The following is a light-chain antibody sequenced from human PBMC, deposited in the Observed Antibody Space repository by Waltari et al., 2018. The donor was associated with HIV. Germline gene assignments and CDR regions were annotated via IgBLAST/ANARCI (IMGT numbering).Light chain of an antibody. CDR1: SPNIGSNR. CDR2: DNT. Sequence: QSVLTQPPSVSAAPGQKVTISCPGSSPNIGSNRLFWYQQLPGTAPKLLIYDNTKRPSGIPDRFSGSKSGTLATLGITGLQTGDEADYYCGTWDSSLSAVLFGGGTKLTVL. V-gene: IGLV1-51*01. CDR3: GTWDSSLSAVL. J-gene: IGLJ2*01.